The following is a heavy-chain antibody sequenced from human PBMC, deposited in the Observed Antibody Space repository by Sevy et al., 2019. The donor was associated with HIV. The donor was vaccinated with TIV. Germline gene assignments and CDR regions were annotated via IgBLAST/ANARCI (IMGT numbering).Heavy chain of an antibody. V-gene: IGHV3-49*03. Sequence: RGSLRLSCTASGFTFGDYAMSWFRQAPGKGLEWVGLFRSKGYGGTTEYAASVKGRFIMSRDDSKSIAYLQMNSLKTEDTAVYYCTRGPRGGWAFDLWGQRTMVTVSS. D-gene: IGHD3-16*01. CDR1: GFTFGDYA. J-gene: IGHJ3*01. CDR3: TRGPRGGWAFDL. CDR2: FRSKGYGGTT.